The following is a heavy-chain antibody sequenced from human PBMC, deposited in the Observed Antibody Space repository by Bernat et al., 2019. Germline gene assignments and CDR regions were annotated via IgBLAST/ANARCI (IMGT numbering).Heavy chain of an antibody. Sequence: QVQLVQSGAEVKKPGASVKVSCKASGYTFTSYGISWVRQAPGQGLEWMGWISAYNGNTNYAQKLQGRVTMTTDTSTSTAYMELRSLRSDDTAVYYCARVSGRGIVAMITSYYHYGMDVWGQGTTVTVSS. CDR2: ISAYNGNT. CDR1: GYTFTSYG. V-gene: IGHV1-18*01. CDR3: ARVSGRGIVAMITSYYHYGMDV. J-gene: IGHJ6*02. D-gene: IGHD5-12*01.